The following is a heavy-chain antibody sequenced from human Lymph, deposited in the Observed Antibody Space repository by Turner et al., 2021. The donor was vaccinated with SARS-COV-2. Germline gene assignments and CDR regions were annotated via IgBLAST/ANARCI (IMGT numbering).Heavy chain of an antibody. V-gene: IGHV1-69*10. J-gene: IGHJ6*02. D-gene: IGHD6-13*01. CDR3: ARIAAPGMGGGVFYYYYGMDV. CDR2: VTPIRGIA. Sequence: QVQLVQSGAEVKKPGSSGKVYCKASGGTFSSYAISWVRQAPGQGIEWSGGVTPIRGIANYAQRLQGRVTINADKSTSTAYLRLGSLTTEDTAVVCCARIAAPGMGGGVFYYYYGMDVWGQGTTVTVSS. CDR1: GGTFSSYA.